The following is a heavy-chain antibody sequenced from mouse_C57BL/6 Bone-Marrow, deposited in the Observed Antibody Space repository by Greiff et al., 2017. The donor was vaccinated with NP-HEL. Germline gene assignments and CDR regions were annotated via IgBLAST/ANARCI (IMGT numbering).Heavy chain of an antibody. J-gene: IGHJ4*01. CDR3: ALWYYYAMDY. V-gene: IGHV1-55*01. CDR2: IYPGSGST. CDR1: GYTFTSYW. Sequence: QVQLQQPGAELVKPGASVKMSCKASGYTFTSYWITWVKQRPGQGLEWIGDIYPGSGSTNYNEKFKSKATLTVDTSSSTAHMHLSSLTCEDSAVYYCALWYYYAMDYWGQGTSVTVSS. D-gene: IGHD1-1*02.